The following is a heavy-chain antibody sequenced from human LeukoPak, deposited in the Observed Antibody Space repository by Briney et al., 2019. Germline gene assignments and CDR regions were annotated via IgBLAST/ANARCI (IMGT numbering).Heavy chain of an antibody. CDR1: GGSISSGSYY. CDR3: ARIMTKVAFLFDY. V-gene: IGHV4-39*07. D-gene: IGHD4-23*01. CDR2: IFYNGSP. J-gene: IGHJ4*02. Sequence: PSETLSLTCTVSGGSISSGSYYWGWIRQPPGKGLEWIASIFYNGSPYYNPSLQSRVTISLDTSKNQFSLKLKSVTAADTAVFYCARIMTKVAFLFDYWGQGTLVTVSS.